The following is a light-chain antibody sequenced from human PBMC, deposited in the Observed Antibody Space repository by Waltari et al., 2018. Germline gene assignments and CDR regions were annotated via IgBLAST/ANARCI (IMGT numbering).Light chain of an antibody. CDR3: QQSYSTPRT. Sequence: DIQMTQSPSSLSASVGDRITITCRASQSILTYLNWYQQKPGKAPHLLIYLTSILQSGVPSRFSGSGSGTDFTLTISSLQPEDFATYYCQQSYSTPRTFGQGTKVEFK. J-gene: IGKJ1*01. V-gene: IGKV1-39*01. CDR2: LTS. CDR1: QSILTY.